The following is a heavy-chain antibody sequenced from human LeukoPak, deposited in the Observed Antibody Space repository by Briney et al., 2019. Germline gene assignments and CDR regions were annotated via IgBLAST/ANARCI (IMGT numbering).Heavy chain of an antibody. CDR2: MNPNSGNT. D-gene: IGHD3-10*01. J-gene: IGHJ6*02. CDR1: GYTFTSYD. V-gene: IGHV1-8*01. Sequence: ASVKVPCKASGYTFTSYDINWVRQATGQGLEWMGWMNPNSGNTGYAQKFQGRVTMTRNTSISTAYMELSSLRSEDTAVYYCARGVGSGAIDYYYYYGMDVWGQGTTVTVSS. CDR3: ARGVGSGAIDYYYYYGMDV.